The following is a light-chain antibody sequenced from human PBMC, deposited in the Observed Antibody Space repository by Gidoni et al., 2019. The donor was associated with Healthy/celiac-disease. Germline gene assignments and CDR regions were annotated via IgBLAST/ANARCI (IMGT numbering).Light chain of an antibody. Sequence: DIQMTQSPSTLSASVGDRVTITCRASQSISSWLAWYQQKPGKAPKLLIYDASSLESGLPSRFSGSGSGTEFTLTISSLQPDDFATYYCQQYNSYWTFXQXTKVEIK. V-gene: IGKV1-5*01. J-gene: IGKJ1*01. CDR3: QQYNSYWT. CDR1: QSISSW. CDR2: DAS.